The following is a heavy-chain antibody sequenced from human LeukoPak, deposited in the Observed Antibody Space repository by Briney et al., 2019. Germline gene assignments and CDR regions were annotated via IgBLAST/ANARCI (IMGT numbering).Heavy chain of an antibody. J-gene: IGHJ5*02. CDR2: IYYTGNT. CDR1: GVSISNYY. CDR3: ARDRLQLQS. D-gene: IGHD1-1*01. V-gene: IGHV4-59*01. Sequence: AETLSLTCTVSGVSISNYYWNWIRQPPGKGLEWIGYIYYTGNTNYNPSLKSRVTISVDTSKNQFSLKLSSVTAADTAVYYCARDRLQLQSWGQGTLVTVSS.